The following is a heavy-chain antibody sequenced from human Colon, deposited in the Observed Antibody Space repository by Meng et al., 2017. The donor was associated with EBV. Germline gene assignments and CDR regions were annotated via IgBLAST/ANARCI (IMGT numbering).Heavy chain of an antibody. Sequence: QVQLQEPCPRLVKPSKALSLTCAVTDDSISNTDYYWGWSRQSPGKGLEWVGHIYLSGTTYYRPSLRSRLSMSLDTSKNQFSLRLSSVTAADTAVYFCARGGYSGFDLDYWGHGTLVTVSS. CDR3: ARGGYSGFDLDY. CDR2: IYLSGTT. J-gene: IGHJ4*01. V-gene: IGHV4-30-4*01. CDR1: DDSISNTDYY. D-gene: IGHD5-12*01.